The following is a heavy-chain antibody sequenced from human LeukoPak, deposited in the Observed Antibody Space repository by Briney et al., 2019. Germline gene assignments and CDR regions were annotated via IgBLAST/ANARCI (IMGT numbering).Heavy chain of an antibody. CDR2: IWYDGSNK. Sequence: GRSLRLSCAASGFTFSSYGMHWVRQAPGKGLEWVAVIWYDGSNKYYADSVKGLFTISRENSKNTLYLQMNSLRAEDTAVYYCARDHGGSYSSPAYWGQGTLVTVSS. V-gene: IGHV3-33*01. D-gene: IGHD1-26*01. CDR3: ARDHGGSYSSPAY. CDR1: GFTFSSYG. J-gene: IGHJ4*02.